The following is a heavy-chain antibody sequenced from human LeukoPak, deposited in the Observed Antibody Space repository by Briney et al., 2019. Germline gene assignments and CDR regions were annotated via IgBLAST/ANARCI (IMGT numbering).Heavy chain of an antibody. CDR3: ARGPHERSGYPDD. CDR2: ISPYNGNT. CDR1: GYTFNTYG. Sequence: LGASVKVSCKPYGYTFNTYGFTWVRQAPGQGLEWMGWISPYNGNTNYAQKFQGRVTLTTDTSTSTAYMELRSLRSDDTAVYYCARGPHERSGYPDDWGQGTLVTVSS. V-gene: IGHV1-18*01. J-gene: IGHJ4*02. D-gene: IGHD3-22*01.